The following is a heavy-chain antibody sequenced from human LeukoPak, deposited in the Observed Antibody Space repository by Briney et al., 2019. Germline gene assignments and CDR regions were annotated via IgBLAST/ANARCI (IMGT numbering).Heavy chain of an antibody. J-gene: IGHJ3*02. Sequence: PGGSLRLSCAASGYTFSDYSVNWVRQVPGKALEGVSTISNCGTYIQYADSVKARFTISRDNAKYSLFLQMNSLRAEDTAVYYCVSGNDPDYVWGTYRLDAFDIWGEGTMVIVSS. CDR2: ISNCGTYI. CDR1: GYTFSDYS. D-gene: IGHD3-16*02. V-gene: IGHV3-21*01. CDR3: VSGNDPDYVWGTYRLDAFDI.